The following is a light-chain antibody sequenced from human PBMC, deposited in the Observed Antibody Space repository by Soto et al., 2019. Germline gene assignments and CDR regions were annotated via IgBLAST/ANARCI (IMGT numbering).Light chain of an antibody. V-gene: IGLV1-47*01. Sequence: QSVLTQPPSVSGTPGQRVTISCSGSNSNIGSNSVSWYQQLPGMAPKLLIYRNNQRPSGVPDRFSGSKSGTSASLAISGLRSEDEADYHCAAWDDSLSGLWVFGGGTKLTVL. CDR2: RNN. J-gene: IGLJ3*02. CDR1: NSNIGSNS. CDR3: AAWDDSLSGLWV.